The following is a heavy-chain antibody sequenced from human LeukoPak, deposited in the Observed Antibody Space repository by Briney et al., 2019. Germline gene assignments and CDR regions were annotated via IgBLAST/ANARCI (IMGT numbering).Heavy chain of an antibody. CDR2: INPNSGGT. CDR1: GYTFTGYY. J-gene: IGHJ6*02. Sequence: EASVKVSCKASGYTFTGYYMHWVRQAPGQGLEWMGRINPNSGGTNYAQKFQGRVTMTRDTSISTAYMELSRLRPDDTAVYYCARVRGRDYARIYYGMDVWGQGTTVTVSS. V-gene: IGHV1-2*06. D-gene: IGHD2-2*01. CDR3: ARVRGRDYARIYYGMDV.